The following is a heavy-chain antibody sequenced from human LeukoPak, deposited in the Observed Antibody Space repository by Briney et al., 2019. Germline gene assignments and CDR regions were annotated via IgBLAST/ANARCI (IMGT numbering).Heavy chain of an antibody. J-gene: IGHJ5*02. D-gene: IGHD6-6*01. CDR2: IYPYDSDT. Sequence: GESLKISCKGSGYSFTNYWIAWVRQMPGKGLEWMGIIYPYDSDTRYSPSFQGQVIISADKSISTAYLQWSSLKASDTAMYYCARQLRESITANWFDPWGQGTQVTVYS. CDR1: GYSFTNYW. V-gene: IGHV5-51*01. CDR3: ARQLRESITANWFDP.